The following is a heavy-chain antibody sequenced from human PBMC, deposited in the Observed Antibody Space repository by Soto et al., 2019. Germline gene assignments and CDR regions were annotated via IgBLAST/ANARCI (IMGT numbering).Heavy chain of an antibody. CDR2: TFNRGST. D-gene: IGHD5-18*01. J-gene: IGHJ4*02. CDR3: ARDVGYSYGATFDY. CDR1: GGSITSYY. V-gene: IGHV4-4*07. Sequence: QVQLQESGPGLVKPSETLSLTCTVSGGSITSYYWNWIRRPAGKGLEWIGRTFNRGSTNYNPSLKSRVTMSLDTSKNQFSLTLTSVTAVDTAVYYCARDVGYSYGATFDYWGQGILVTVSS.